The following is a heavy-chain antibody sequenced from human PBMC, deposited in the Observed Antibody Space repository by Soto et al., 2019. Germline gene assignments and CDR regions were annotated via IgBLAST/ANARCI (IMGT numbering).Heavy chain of an antibody. CDR2: MYYSGNT. J-gene: IGHJ4*01. Sequence: SETVSLTCTVSGGCISSSSHYWGWIRQPPGKGLEWIGSMYYSGNTYYNPSLTSRVTISVDTSKNQFSLTLSSVTAADTAVYYCARLTKGYCSGNICFPFWGHGTLVTVS. V-gene: IGHV4-39*01. CDR1: GGCISSSSHY. D-gene: IGHD2-15*01. CDR3: ARLTKGYCSGNICFPF.